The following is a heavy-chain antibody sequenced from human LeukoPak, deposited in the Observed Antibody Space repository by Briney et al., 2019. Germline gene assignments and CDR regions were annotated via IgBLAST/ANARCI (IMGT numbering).Heavy chain of an antibody. J-gene: IGHJ6*03. Sequence: GGFLGLSCAASGFTFSSYGMHWVRQAPGKGLEWVAFIRYDGSDKYYADSVKGRFTISRDNSKNTLYLQMNSLRAEDTAVYYCAKDRVATYFYYMDVWGKGTTVTVSS. CDR2: IRYDGSDK. D-gene: IGHD1-26*01. V-gene: IGHV3-30*02. CDR3: AKDRVATYFYYMDV. CDR1: GFTFSSYG.